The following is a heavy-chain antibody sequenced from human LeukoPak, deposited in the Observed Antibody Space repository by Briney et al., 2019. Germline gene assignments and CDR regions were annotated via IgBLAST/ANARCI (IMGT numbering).Heavy chain of an antibody. CDR1: GFTFSDNY. J-gene: IGHJ4*02. CDR3: AKGELEYCSGTRCYPFDY. D-gene: IGHD2-15*01. Sequence: GGSLRLSCAASGFTFSDNYMSWVRQAPGKGMEWVSGISGSGASTYYADSVKGRFTISRDNSKNTLSLQMNSLRAEDTAVYYCAKGELEYCSGTRCYPFDYWGQGTLVTVSS. V-gene: IGHV3-23*01. CDR2: ISGSGAST.